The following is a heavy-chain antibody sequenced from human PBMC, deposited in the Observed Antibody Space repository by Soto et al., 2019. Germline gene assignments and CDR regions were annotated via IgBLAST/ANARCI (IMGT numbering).Heavy chain of an antibody. CDR2: ISANNGNT. Sequence: ASVKGSCKASGYTFTTYGRTWVRQAPGQGLEWMGWISANNGNTNYAQNLQGRVTMTTDTSTSTAYMELRSLRSDDTAVYYCARVQYDSSGCSTFDIWGQGTMVTVS. D-gene: IGHD3-22*01. V-gene: IGHV1-18*01. CDR1: GYTFTTYG. J-gene: IGHJ3*02. CDR3: ARVQYDSSGCSTFDI.